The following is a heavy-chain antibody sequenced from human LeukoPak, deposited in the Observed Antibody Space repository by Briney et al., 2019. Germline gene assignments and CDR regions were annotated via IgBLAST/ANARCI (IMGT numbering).Heavy chain of an antibody. CDR1: GGTFSSYA. V-gene: IGHV1-69*05. Sequence: ASVKVSCTASGGTFSSYAISWVRQAPGQGLEWMGGIIPIFGTANYAQKFQGRVTITRDTSASTAYMELSSLRSEDTAVYYCARDHSGWFSLLGYWGQGTLVTVSS. CDR2: IIPIFGTA. D-gene: IGHD6-19*01. J-gene: IGHJ4*02. CDR3: ARDHSGWFSLLGY.